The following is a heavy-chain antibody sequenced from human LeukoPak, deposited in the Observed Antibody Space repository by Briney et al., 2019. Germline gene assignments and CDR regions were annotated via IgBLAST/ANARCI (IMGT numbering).Heavy chain of an antibody. CDR2: IWYDGSNK. Sequence: GGSLRPSCAASGFTFSSYGMHWVRQAPGKGLEWVAVIWYDGSNKYYADSVKGRFTISRDNSKNTLYLQMNSLRAEDTAVYYCARDQRATYYYDSSGYYLFDYWGQGTLVTVSS. CDR3: ARDQRATYYYDSSGYYLFDY. V-gene: IGHV3-33*01. CDR1: GFTFSSYG. J-gene: IGHJ4*02. D-gene: IGHD3-22*01.